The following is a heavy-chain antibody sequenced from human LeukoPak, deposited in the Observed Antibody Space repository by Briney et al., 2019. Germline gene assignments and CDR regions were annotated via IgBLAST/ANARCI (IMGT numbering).Heavy chain of an antibody. J-gene: IGHJ4*02. D-gene: IGHD2-21*02. CDR2: INCNTGVT. CDR3: ARVGGGDWYYFDY. Sequence: ASVKVSCKASGYTFTDYYAHWVRQAPGQGLEWMGWINCNTGVTNYAQKFQGRVTMTRDTSISTAYMELSRLRSDDTAVYCCARVGGGDWYYFDYWGQGTLVTVSS. V-gene: IGHV1-2*02. CDR1: GYTFTDYY.